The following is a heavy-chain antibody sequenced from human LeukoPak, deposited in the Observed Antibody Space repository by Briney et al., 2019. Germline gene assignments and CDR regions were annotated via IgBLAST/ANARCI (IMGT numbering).Heavy chain of an antibody. J-gene: IGHJ5*01. CDR3: ARGLSRCSSGNCYEPNWLDS. Sequence: GASVKVSCKASGYTFTSYAMHWVRQAPGQRLEWMGWINAGNGNTKYSQKFQGGVTITRDTSASTAYMELSSLTSEDTAVYYCARGLSRCSSGNCYEPNWLDSWGQGTLVTISS. CDR2: INAGNGNT. D-gene: IGHD2-2*01. CDR1: GYTFTSYA. V-gene: IGHV1-3*01.